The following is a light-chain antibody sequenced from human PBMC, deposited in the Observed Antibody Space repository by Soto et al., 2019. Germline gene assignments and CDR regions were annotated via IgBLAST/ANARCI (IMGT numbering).Light chain of an antibody. V-gene: IGKV3-11*01. Sequence: EIGLTQSPGTLSLSPGDRATLSCRASQSVSNYLAWYQQKPGQAPRLLIYDASNRATGIPARFSGSGSGTDFTLTISSLEPEDFAVYYCQQRSNWPRLTFGGGTKVDI. CDR3: QQRSNWPRLT. CDR2: DAS. J-gene: IGKJ4*01. CDR1: QSVSNY.